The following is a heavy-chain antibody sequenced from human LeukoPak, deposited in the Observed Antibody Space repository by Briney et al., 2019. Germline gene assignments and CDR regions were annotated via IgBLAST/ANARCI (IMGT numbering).Heavy chain of an antibody. CDR1: GGAISSYY. CDR2: IYYSGST. Sequence: PSETLSLTCTVSGGAISSYYWSWIRQPPGKGLEWIGYIYYSGSTNYNPSLKSRVTISVDTSKNQFSLNLSSVTATDTAVYYCARVGALYGSGSYRDPYYYGMDVWGQGTTVTVSS. J-gene: IGHJ6*02. V-gene: IGHV4-59*01. D-gene: IGHD3-10*01. CDR3: ARVGALYGSGSYRDPYYYGMDV.